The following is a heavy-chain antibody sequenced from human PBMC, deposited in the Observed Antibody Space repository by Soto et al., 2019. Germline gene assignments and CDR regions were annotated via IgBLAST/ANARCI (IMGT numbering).Heavy chain of an antibody. CDR3: AHSYGGADFDY. CDR1: GFSLSTSGVG. J-gene: IGHJ4*02. V-gene: IGHV2-5*02. Sequence: QITLKESGPTLVKPTQTLTLTCTFSGFSLSTSGVGVGWIRQPPGKALEWLALIYWDDDKRYSPSLKSRLTXPXXTSKNQVVLTMTNMDPVDTATYSCAHSYGGADFDYWGQGTLVTVSS. D-gene: IGHD4-17*01. CDR2: IYWDDDK.